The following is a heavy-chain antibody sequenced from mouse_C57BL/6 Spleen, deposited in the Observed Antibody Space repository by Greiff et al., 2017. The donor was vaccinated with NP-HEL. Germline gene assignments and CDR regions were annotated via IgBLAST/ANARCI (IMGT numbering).Heavy chain of an antibody. CDR1: GYSITSGYY. J-gene: IGHJ4*01. CDR2: ISYDGSN. CDR3: ARVRFITTVVEGGAMDY. D-gene: IGHD1-1*01. Sequence: EVQLQQSGPGLVKPSQSLSLTCSVTGYSITSGYYWNWIRQFPGNKLEWMGYISYDGSNNYNPSLKNRISITRDTSKNQFFLKLNSVTTEDTATYYCARVRFITTVVEGGAMDYWGQGTSVTVSS. V-gene: IGHV3-6*01.